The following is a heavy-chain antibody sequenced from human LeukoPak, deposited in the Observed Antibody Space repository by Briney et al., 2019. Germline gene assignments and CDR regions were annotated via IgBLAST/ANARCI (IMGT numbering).Heavy chain of an antibody. V-gene: IGHV4-34*01. CDR2: IHHIGST. CDR1: GGSFGGYY. J-gene: IGHJ3*02. Sequence: SETVSLTCGVFGGSFGGYYWSWIRQPPGKGLEWIGQIHHIGSTNYNPSLRSRVSISIDTPKNQFSLNLTSVTAADSAVYYCARLSSVEVIEFDIWGQGTMVTVSS. D-gene: IGHD3-22*01. CDR3: ARLSSVEVIEFDI.